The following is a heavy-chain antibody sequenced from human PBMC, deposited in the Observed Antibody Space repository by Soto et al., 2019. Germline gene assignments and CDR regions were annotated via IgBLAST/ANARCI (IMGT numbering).Heavy chain of an antibody. CDR2: ISHSGST. D-gene: IGHD3-3*02. J-gene: IGHJ4*02. CDR3: AARHFWSRPWTDRRLDY. V-gene: IGHV4-4*02. Sequence: SETLSLTGAVSGDSINSSHWWNCVRQPPERGLEWIGQISHSGSTNYNPSLTSRVTISVDKSKNHFSLKLTSVTAADTAVYYCAARHFWSRPWTDRRLDYWGQGTLVTISS. CDR1: GDSINSSHW.